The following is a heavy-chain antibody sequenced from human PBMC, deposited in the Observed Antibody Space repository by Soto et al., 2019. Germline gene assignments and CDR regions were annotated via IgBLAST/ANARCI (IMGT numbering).Heavy chain of an antibody. CDR1: GGSISSYY. J-gene: IGHJ5*02. V-gene: IGHV4-59*01. D-gene: IGHD1-26*01. Sequence: PSETLSLTCPVSGGSISSYYWSWIRQPPGKGLEWIGYIYYSGSTDYNPSLKSRVTISVDTSKNQFSLKLSSVTAADTAVYYCARDSFAGARSIPRGPWGQGTLVTVSS. CDR2: IYYSGST. CDR3: ARDSFAGARSIPRGP.